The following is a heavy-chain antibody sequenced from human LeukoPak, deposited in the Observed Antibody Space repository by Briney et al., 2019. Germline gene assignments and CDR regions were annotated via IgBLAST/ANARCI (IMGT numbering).Heavy chain of an antibody. J-gene: IGHJ6*03. CDR1: GGSISSYY. D-gene: IGHD6-19*01. CDR2: IYYSGST. CDR3: ARGGSGYSSGWYLPASYYYMDV. V-gene: IGHV4-59*01. Sequence: SSETLSLTCTVSGGSISSYYWSWIRQPPGKGLEWIGYIYYSGSTNYNPSLKSRVTISVDTSKNQFSLKLSSVTAADTAVYYCARGGSGYSSGWYLPASYYYMDVWGKGTTVTVSS.